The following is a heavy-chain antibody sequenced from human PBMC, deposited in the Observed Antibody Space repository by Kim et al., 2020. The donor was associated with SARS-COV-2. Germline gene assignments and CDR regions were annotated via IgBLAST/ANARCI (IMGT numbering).Heavy chain of an antibody. D-gene: IGHD2-15*01. CDR2: ISSSGRTK. V-gene: IGHV3-11*01. CDR1: GFTFSDYY. CDR3: ARGGVVWFFDL. Sequence: GGSLRLSCAASGFTFSDYYMSWIRQAPGKGLEWVSYISSSGRTKYYADSVKGRLTISRDNAENSLSLQMNSLRADDTAVYYCARGGVVWFFDLWGRGTLVTVSS. J-gene: IGHJ2*01.